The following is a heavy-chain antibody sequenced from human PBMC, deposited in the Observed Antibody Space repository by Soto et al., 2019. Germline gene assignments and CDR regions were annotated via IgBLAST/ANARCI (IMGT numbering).Heavy chain of an antibody. CDR3: ARGPSIPSNYYSGMDV. Sequence: QLQLQESGSGLVKPSQTLSLTCAVSGGSISSGGYSWSWIRQPPGKGLEWIGYIYHSGSTYYNPSLKSRVTISVDRSKNQFSLKLSSVTAADTAVYYCARGPSIPSNYYSGMDVWGQGTTVTVSS. CDR2: IYHSGST. D-gene: IGHD2-2*02. J-gene: IGHJ6*02. CDR1: GGSISSGGYS. V-gene: IGHV4-30-2*01.